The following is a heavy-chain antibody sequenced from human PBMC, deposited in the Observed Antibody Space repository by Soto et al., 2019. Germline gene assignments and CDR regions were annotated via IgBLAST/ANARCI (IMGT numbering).Heavy chain of an antibody. V-gene: IGHV1-24*01. D-gene: IGHD2-21*02. CDR3: ATTSYCGGDCYSPNWFDP. J-gene: IGHJ5*02. Sequence: QVQLVQSGAEVKKPGASVKVSCKVSGYTLTELSMHWVRQAPGKGLEWMGGFDPEDGETIYAQKFQGRVTMTEDTSTDTAYMELSSLRSEDTAVYDCATTSYCGGDCYSPNWFDPWGQGTLVTVSS. CDR2: FDPEDGET. CDR1: GYTLTELS.